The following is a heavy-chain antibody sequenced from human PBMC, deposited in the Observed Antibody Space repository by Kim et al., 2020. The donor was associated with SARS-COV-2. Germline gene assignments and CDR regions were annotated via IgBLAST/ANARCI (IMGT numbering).Heavy chain of an antibody. CDR1: GGSISSYY. D-gene: IGHD6-19*01. CDR2: IYYSGST. J-gene: IGHJ4*02. Sequence: SETLSLTCTVSGGSISSYYWSWIRQPPGKGLEWIGYIYYSGSTNYNPSLKSRVTISVDTSKNQFSLKLSSVTAADTAVYYCARSYSSGWINFDYWGQGTLVTVSS. CDR3: ARSYSSGWINFDY. V-gene: IGHV4-59*01.